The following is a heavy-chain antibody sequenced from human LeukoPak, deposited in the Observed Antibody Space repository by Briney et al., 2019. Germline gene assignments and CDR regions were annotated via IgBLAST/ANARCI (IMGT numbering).Heavy chain of an antibody. V-gene: IGHV3-48*03. Sequence: PGGSLRLSCAASGFTFSSYEMNWVRQAPGKGLEWVSYISSSGSTIYYADSVKGRFTISRDNAKNSLYLQMNSLRAEDTAFYYCARDIPHAAAATNWFDPWGQGTLVTVSS. J-gene: IGHJ5*02. D-gene: IGHD6-13*01. CDR2: ISSSGSTI. CDR3: ARDIPHAAAATNWFDP. CDR1: GFTFSSYE.